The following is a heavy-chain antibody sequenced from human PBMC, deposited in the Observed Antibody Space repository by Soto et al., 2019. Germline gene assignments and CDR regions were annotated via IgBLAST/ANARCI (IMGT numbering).Heavy chain of an antibody. D-gene: IGHD3-10*01. J-gene: IGHJ6*02. CDR1: GGSISSYY. CDR2: IHYSGST. Sequence: SETLSLTCNASGGSISSYYWSWIRQPPGKGRSWMGYIHYSGSTAYNPSLTSRFTISVDTSKNQLSLKLSSVTAADTAVYYCARSGGLARGFQHYYGMDVWGQVTTVTVAS. V-gene: IGHV4-59*01. CDR3: ARSGGLARGFQHYYGMDV.